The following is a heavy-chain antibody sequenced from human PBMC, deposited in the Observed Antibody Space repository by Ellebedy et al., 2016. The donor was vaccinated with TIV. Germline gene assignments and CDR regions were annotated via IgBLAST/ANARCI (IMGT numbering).Heavy chain of an antibody. V-gene: IGHV3-7*03. CDR3: ARDFGSSSGWFGFDP. D-gene: IGHD6-19*01. CDR1: GFTFTTYW. Sequence: GGSLRLSXAASGFTFTTYWMSWVRQAPGKGLEWVANIKQDGSEKNYVDSVKGRFTISRDNADNSLFLRMNSLRVEDTAVYYCARDFGSSSGWFGFDPWGQGTLVTVSS. J-gene: IGHJ5*02. CDR2: IKQDGSEK.